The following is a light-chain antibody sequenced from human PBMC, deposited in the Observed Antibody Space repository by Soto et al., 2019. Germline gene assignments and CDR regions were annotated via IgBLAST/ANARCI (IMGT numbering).Light chain of an antibody. CDR2: GAS. J-gene: IGKJ1*01. CDR3: QQYGSSPRT. CDR1: QSVGTTF. Sequence: DIVMTQSPATLSVSPGERATLSCRASQSVGTTFLAWYQQKPAQAPRLLIYGASNRATGIPDRFSGSGSGTDFTLSISRLEPEDFAVYFCQQYGSSPRTFGQGTKVDIK. V-gene: IGKV3-20*01.